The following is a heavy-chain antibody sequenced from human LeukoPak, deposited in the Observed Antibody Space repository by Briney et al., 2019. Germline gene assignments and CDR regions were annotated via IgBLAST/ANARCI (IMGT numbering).Heavy chain of an antibody. V-gene: IGHV3-21*01. J-gene: IGHJ4*02. CDR2: ISSSSSYI. CDR1: GFTFNNFA. D-gene: IGHD3-10*01. CDR3: ASSMVRGVIDY. Sequence: PGGSLRLSCVASGFTFNNFAMSWVRQAPGKGLEWVSSISSSSSYIYYADSVKGRFTISRDNAKNSLYLQMNSLRAEDTAVYYCASSMVRGVIDYWGQGTLVTVSS.